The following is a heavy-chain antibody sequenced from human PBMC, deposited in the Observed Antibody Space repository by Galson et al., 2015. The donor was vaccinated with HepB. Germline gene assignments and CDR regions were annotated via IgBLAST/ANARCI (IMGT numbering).Heavy chain of an antibody. CDR2: INHSGGT. CDR1: GGSFSGYY. Sequence: ETLSLTCAVYGGSFSGYYWSWIRQPPGRGLEWIGEINHSGGTNYNPSLKSRVTMSVDTSKNQFSLKLTSVTAADTAVYYCAVGATQPDYWGQGTLVTVSS. D-gene: IGHD1-26*01. CDR3: AVGATQPDY. V-gene: IGHV4-34*01. J-gene: IGHJ4*02.